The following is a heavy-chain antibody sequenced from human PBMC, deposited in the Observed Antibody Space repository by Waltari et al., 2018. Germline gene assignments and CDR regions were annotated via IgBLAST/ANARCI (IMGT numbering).Heavy chain of an antibody. CDR3: ARDISGTIPAYYFDY. CDR2: INPNSGCT. V-gene: IGHV1-2*02. CDR1: GYTFTGYY. Sequence: QVQLVQSGAEVKKPGASVKVSCKASGYTFTGYYMHWVRQAPGQGLEWMGWINPNSGCTNYAQKFQGRVTTTRDTSFSTAYMELSRLTSDDTAVYYCARDISGTIPAYYFDYWGQGTLVTVSS. J-gene: IGHJ4*02. D-gene: IGHD2-8*01.